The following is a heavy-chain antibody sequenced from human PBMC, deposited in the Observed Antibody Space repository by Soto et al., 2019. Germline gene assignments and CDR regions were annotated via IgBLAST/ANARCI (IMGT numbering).Heavy chain of an antibody. Sequence: EVQLVESWGGLVQPGGSLRLSCAASGFTFSSYSMNWVRQAPGKGLEWVSYISSSSSTIYYADSVKGRFTISRDNAKNSLYLQMNSLRDEDTAVYYCARDRRGYSYGYPDYWGQGTLVTVSS. CDR1: GFTFSSYS. V-gene: IGHV3-48*02. J-gene: IGHJ4*02. CDR2: ISSSSSTI. CDR3: ARDRRGYSYGYPDY. D-gene: IGHD5-18*01.